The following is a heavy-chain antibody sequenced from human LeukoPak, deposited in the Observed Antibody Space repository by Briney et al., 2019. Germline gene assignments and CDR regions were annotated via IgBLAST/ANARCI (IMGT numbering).Heavy chain of an antibody. D-gene: IGHD3-10*01. CDR2: INHSGST. V-gene: IGHV4-34*01. CDR3: ARHRSTMVRGLGNWFDP. Sequence: PSETLSLTCAVYGGSFSGYYWSWIRQPPGKGLEWIGEINHSGSTNYNPSLKSRVTISVDTSKNQFSLKLSSVTAADTAVYYCARHRSTMVRGLGNWFDPWGQGTLVTVSS. CDR1: GGSFSGYY. J-gene: IGHJ5*02.